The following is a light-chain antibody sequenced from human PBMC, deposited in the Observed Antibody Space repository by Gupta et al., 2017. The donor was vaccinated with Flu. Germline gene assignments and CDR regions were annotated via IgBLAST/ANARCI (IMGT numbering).Light chain of an antibody. J-gene: IGLJ2*01. CDR1: SSNIGAGYD. CDR3: QSFDSSLSGSMV. Sequence: VSGAPGPRVTISCTGSSSNIGAGYDVHGYQQLPGTAPKLLIYGNSNRPSGVPDRFSGSKSGTSASLAITGLQAEDEADYYCQSFDSSLSGSMVFGGGTKLTVL. V-gene: IGLV1-40*01. CDR2: GNS.